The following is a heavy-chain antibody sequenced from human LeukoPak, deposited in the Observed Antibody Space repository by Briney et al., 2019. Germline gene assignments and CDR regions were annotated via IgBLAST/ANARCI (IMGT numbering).Heavy chain of an antibody. Sequence: PGGSLRLSCAASGFTFSSYAMSWVRQAPGKGLEWVGRIKSKTDGGTTDYAAPVKGRFTISRDDSKNTLYLQMNSLKTEDTAVYYCTTEAYYDYVWGSYRYAWDWGQGTLVTVSS. D-gene: IGHD3-16*02. V-gene: IGHV3-15*01. CDR1: GFTFSSYA. J-gene: IGHJ4*02. CDR2: IKSKTDGGTT. CDR3: TTEAYYDYVWGSYRYAWD.